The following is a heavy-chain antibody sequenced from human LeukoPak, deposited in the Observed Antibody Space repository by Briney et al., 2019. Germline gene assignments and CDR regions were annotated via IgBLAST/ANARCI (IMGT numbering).Heavy chain of an antibody. Sequence: ASVKVSCKASGGTFSSYAISWVRQAPGQGLEWMGGIIPIFGTANYAQKFQGRVTITADESTSTAYMELSSLRSEDTAVYYCARDPHPDTAMVYWGQGTLVTVSS. J-gene: IGHJ4*02. D-gene: IGHD5-18*01. CDR3: ARDPHPDTAMVY. CDR1: GGTFSSYA. V-gene: IGHV1-69*13. CDR2: IIPIFGTA.